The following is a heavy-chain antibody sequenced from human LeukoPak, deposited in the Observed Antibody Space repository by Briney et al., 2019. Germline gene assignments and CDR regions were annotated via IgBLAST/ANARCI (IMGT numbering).Heavy chain of an antibody. CDR1: GFTFSTYA. J-gene: IGHJ6*03. CDR2: ISGTSSYI. Sequence: GGSLRLSCAASGFTFSTYAMSWVRQAPGKGLEWVSSISGTSSYIYYADSVKGRFTISSDNAKDSLYLQMNSLGPEDTAVYYCARDPYSGNYGNYYYYYMDVWGKGTTVTISS. CDR3: ARDPYSGNYGNYYYYYMDV. V-gene: IGHV3-21*01. D-gene: IGHD1-26*01.